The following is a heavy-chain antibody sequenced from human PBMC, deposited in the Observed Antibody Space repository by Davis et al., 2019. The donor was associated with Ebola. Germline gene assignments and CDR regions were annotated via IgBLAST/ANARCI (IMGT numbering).Heavy chain of an antibody. J-gene: IGHJ4*02. CDR1: GGSFSGYY. CDR3: ARGRGYSSSWYAY. Sequence: PSETLSFTCAVYGGSFSGYYWSWIRQPPGKGLEWIGEINHSGSTNYNPSLKSRVTISVDTSKNQFSLKLSSVTAADTAVYYCARGRGYSSSWYAYWGQGTLVTVSS. D-gene: IGHD6-13*01. V-gene: IGHV4-34*01. CDR2: INHSGST.